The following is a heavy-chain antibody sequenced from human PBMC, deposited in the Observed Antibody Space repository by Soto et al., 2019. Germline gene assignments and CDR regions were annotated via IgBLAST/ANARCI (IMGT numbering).Heavy chain of an antibody. V-gene: IGHV1-18*01. Sequence: ASVKISCKASGYTFTSYGISWVRQAPGQGLEWMGWISAYNGNTNYAQKLQGRVTMTTDTSTSTAYMELRSLRSDDTAVYYCARVHLSSLYYYGSGSYYNRVPFEYWGEGTLVTVSS. J-gene: IGHJ4*02. CDR2: ISAYNGNT. CDR1: GYTFTSYG. D-gene: IGHD3-10*01. CDR3: ARVHLSSLYYYGSGSYYNRVPFEY.